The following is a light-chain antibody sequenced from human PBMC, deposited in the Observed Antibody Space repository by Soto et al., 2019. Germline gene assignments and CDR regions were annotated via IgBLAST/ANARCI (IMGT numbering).Light chain of an antibody. CDR3: HQYYSSPTT. J-gene: IGKJ4*01. CDR1: QSVSSSY. CDR2: GAS. V-gene: IGKV3-20*01. Sequence: EIVSTQSPGTLSLSPGERSTLSCRASQSVSSSYLAWYQQKPGQAPRLLIYGASSRATGIPDRFSGSGSGTDFTLTIDRLEPEDFAVYYCHQYYSSPTTFGGGTKVDIK.